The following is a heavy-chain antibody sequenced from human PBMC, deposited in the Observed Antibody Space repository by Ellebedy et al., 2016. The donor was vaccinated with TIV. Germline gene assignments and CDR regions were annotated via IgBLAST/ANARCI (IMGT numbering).Heavy chain of an antibody. J-gene: IGHJ4*02. CDR3: AREELGYCSGGSCYPLTNPPDY. CDR1: GFTFDDYG. CDR2: ISWNSGKI. V-gene: IGHV3-9*01. Sequence: SLKISCAASGFTFDDYGMHWVRQAPGKGLEWVSGISWNSGKIGYADSVKGRFTISRDNAKNSLYLQMNSLRAEDTAVYYCAREELGYCSGGSCYPLTNPPDYWGQGTLVTVSS. D-gene: IGHD2-15*01.